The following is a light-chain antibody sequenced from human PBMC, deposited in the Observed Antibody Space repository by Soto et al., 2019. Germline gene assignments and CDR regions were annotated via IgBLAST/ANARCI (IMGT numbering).Light chain of an antibody. V-gene: IGKV3D-15*01. CDR1: QSVSSN. J-gene: IGKJ4*01. CDR3: QQYNKWLT. CDR2: GAS. Sequence: EIVMTQSPATLSVSPGERATLSCRASQSVSSNLAWYQQKPGQAPRLLIYGASTRATGIPARFSGSGSRTEFTLTISSLQSEDFAVYYCQQYNKWLTFGGGTKVDI.